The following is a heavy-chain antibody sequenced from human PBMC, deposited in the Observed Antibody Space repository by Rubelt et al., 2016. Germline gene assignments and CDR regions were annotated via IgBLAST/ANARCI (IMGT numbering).Heavy chain of an antibody. V-gene: IGHV4-34*01. CDR1: GGSFSGYY. CDR2: INHSGST. Sequence: QVQLQQWGAGLLKPSETLSLTCAVYGGSFSGYYWSWIRQPPGKGLEWIGEINHSGSTNYNPSLKSRVTISVDTSKSQFSRKLSSGTAADTGVYYCARGRRGSSSWLGRDYYGMDVWGQGTTVTVSS. D-gene: IGHD6-13*01. CDR3: ARGRRGSSSWLGRDYYGMDV. J-gene: IGHJ6*02.